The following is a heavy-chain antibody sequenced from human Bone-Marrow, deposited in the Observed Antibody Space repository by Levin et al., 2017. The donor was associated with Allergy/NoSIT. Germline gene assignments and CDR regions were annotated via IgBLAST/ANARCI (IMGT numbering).Heavy chain of an antibody. CDR2: ISSGSHSFVDSSHTT. J-gene: IGHJ2*01. CDR1: GFTFSSYN. V-gene: IGHV3-48*01. D-gene: IGHD4-17*01. Sequence: GGSLRLSCAASGFTFSSYNMNWVRQTPGKGLEWLSYISSGSHSFVDSSHTTYYADSVKGRFTISRDNAKNSLYLQMNSLRAADTAVYYCARDAFTVTTSWYFDLWGRGTLVTVSS. CDR3: ARDAFTVTTSWYFDL.